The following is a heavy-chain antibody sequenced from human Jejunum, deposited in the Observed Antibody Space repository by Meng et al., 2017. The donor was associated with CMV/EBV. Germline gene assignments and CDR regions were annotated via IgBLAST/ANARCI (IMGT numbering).Heavy chain of an antibody. CDR1: GGSVNSGSYY. Sequence: QVRLQESGPGLVKPSQTLSLSCSVSGGSVNSGSYYWTWMRHSAGKGLEWIGRIHTSGHTNYSPSLESRITISADTSRNQFSLMLNSVTAADMGVYYCAREIPWTQSGGEWFDPWGQGTLVTVSS. CDR2: IHTSGHT. D-gene: IGHD3/OR15-3a*01. V-gene: IGHV4-61*02. J-gene: IGHJ5*02. CDR3: AREIPWTQSGGEWFDP.